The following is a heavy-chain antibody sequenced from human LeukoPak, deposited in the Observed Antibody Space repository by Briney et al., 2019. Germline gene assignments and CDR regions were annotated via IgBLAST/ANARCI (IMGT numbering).Heavy chain of an antibody. CDR3: ARKRTFDY. CDR2: ISSSSSYI. D-gene: IGHD3/OR15-3a*01. V-gene: IGHV3-21*01. Sequence: GGSLRLSCAASGFTFSSYAMSWVRQAPGKGLEWVSSISSSSSYIYYADSVKGRFTISRDNAKNSLYLQMNSLRVEDTAVYYCARKRTFDYWGQGTLVTVSS. J-gene: IGHJ4*02. CDR1: GFTFSSYA.